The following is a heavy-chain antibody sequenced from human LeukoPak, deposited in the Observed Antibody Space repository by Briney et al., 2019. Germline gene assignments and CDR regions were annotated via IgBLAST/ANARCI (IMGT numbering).Heavy chain of an antibody. D-gene: IGHD2-15*01. CDR1: GYTFTSYY. Sequence: ASVKVSCKASGYTFTSYYMHWVRQAPGQGLEWVGIINPSGGSTSYAQKFQGRVTMTRDMSTSTVYMELSSLRSEDTAVYYCARDAVVAATDHYYYYMDVWGKGTTVTVSS. V-gene: IGHV1-46*01. J-gene: IGHJ6*03. CDR2: INPSGGST. CDR3: ARDAVVAATDHYYYYMDV.